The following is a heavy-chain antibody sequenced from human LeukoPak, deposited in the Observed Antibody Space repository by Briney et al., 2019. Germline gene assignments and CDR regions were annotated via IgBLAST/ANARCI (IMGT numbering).Heavy chain of an antibody. Sequence: ASVKVSCKSSGYTFTGYYMRWVRQAPGQGLEWMGWINPNSGGTNYAQKFQGRVTMTRDTSISTAYMELSRLRSDDTAVYYCARGGLGLEDAFDIWGQGTMVTVSS. CDR1: GYTFTGYY. CDR2: INPNSGGT. D-gene: IGHD7-27*01. V-gene: IGHV1-2*02. CDR3: ARGGLGLEDAFDI. J-gene: IGHJ3*02.